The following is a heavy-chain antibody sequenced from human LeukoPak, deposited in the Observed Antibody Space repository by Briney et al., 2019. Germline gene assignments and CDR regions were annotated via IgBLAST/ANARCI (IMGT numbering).Heavy chain of an antibody. CDR1: GGSFSGYY. CDR3: ARAGGATPYAFDI. J-gene: IGHJ3*02. CDR2: INHSGST. D-gene: IGHD3-16*01. Sequence: SETLSLTCAVYGGSFSGYYWSWIRQPPGKGLEWIGEINHSGSTNYNPSLKSRVTISVDTSKNQFSLKLNSVTAADTAVYYCARAGGATPYAFDIWGQGTMVTVSS. V-gene: IGHV4-34*01.